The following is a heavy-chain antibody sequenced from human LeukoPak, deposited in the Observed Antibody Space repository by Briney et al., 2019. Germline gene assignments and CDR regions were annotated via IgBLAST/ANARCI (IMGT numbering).Heavy chain of an antibody. CDR3: ARHVGSYNWNRLQYYYYMDV. D-gene: IGHD1-20*01. CDR2: IYTSGST. Sequence: SETLSLTCTVSGGSISSYYWSWIRQPPGKGLEWIGYIYTSGSTNYNPSLKSRVTISVDTSKNQFSLKLSSVTAADTAVYYCARHVGSYNWNRLQYYYYMDVWGKGTTVTVSS. V-gene: IGHV4-4*09. J-gene: IGHJ6*03. CDR1: GGSISSYY.